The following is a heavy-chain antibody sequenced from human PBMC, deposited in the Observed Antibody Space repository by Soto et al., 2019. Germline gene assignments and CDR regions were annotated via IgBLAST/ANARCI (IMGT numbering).Heavy chain of an antibody. V-gene: IGHV3-53*01. Sequence: AGGSLRLSCAASGFSVSGNYMTWVRQAPGKGLEWVSIIYSDGSTYYTDSVRGRFTISRDNSKNTLYLQMSSLRAEDTAVYYCARIFYYETSGYYRYWFFDLWGRGTLVTISS. CDR2: IYSDGST. D-gene: IGHD3-22*01. J-gene: IGHJ2*01. CDR3: ARIFYYETSGYYRYWFFDL. CDR1: GFSVSGNY.